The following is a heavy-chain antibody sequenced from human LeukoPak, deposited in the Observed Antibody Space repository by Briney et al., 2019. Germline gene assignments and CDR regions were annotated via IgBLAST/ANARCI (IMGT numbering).Heavy chain of an antibody. CDR1: GYTFTSYD. Sequence: ASVKVSCKASGYTFTSYDINWVRQATGQGLEWMGWMNPNSGNTGYAQKFQGRVTMTRNTSISTAYMELSSPRSEDTAVYYCARDWNHLWSGLEPFDYWGQGTLVTVSS. D-gene: IGHD3-3*02. CDR2: MNPNSGNT. J-gene: IGHJ4*02. V-gene: IGHV1-8*01. CDR3: ARDWNHLWSGLEPFDY.